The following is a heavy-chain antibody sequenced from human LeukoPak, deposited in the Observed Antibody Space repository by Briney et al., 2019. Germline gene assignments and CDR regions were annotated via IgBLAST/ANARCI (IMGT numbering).Heavy chain of an antibody. Sequence: GGSLRLSYAASGFTFSSYAMSRVRQAPGKGLEWVSAISGSGGSAYYADSVKGRFTISRDNSKNTLYLQMNSLRAEDTAVYYCAKGITKGYCSGGSCLGAFDIWGQGTMVTVSS. D-gene: IGHD2-15*01. CDR1: GFTFSSYA. CDR3: AKGITKGYCSGGSCLGAFDI. CDR2: ISGSGGSA. V-gene: IGHV3-23*01. J-gene: IGHJ3*02.